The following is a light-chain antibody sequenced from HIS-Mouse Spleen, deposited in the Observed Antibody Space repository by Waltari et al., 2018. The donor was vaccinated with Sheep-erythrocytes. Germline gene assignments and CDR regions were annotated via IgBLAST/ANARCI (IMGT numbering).Light chain of an antibody. V-gene: IGLV1-44*01. CDR1: SSNIGSNT. CDR3: AAWDDSLNGVV. J-gene: IGLJ2*01. CDR2: SNN. Sequence: QSVLTQPPSASGTPGQRVTISCSGSSSNIGSNTVNWYQQLPGTAPKLLIYSNNQRPSGVPDRSSGAKYGTSASLAISGLQSEDEADYYCAAWDDSLNGVVFGGGTKLTVL.